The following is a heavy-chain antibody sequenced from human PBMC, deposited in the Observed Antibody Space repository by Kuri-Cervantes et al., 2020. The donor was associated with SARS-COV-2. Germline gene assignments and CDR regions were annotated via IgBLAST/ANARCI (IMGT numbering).Heavy chain of an antibody. CDR3: ARLAKMVRGVIGLDY. CDR1: GYSFTSYW. D-gene: IGHD3-10*01. J-gene: IGHJ4*02. V-gene: IGHV5-10-1*01. Sequence: ESLKISCKGPGYSFTSYWISWVRQMPGKGLEWMGRIDPSDSYTNYSPSFQCHVTISADKSISTAYLQWSSLKASDTAMYYCARLAKMVRGVIGLDYWGQGTLVTVSS. CDR2: IDPSDSYT.